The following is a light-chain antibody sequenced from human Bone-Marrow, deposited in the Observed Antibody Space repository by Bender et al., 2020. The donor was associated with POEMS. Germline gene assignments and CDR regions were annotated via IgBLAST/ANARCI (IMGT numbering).Light chain of an antibody. Sequence: SYVLTQSPSVSVAPGQTASVTCGGNNIGSKSVQWYQQRAGQAPVLVIYYGTDRPSGIPERFSGSKSGTSASLAISGLQSEDEAHYYCAAWDDYLNGWVFGGGTKLTVL. CDR1: NIGSKS. CDR2: YGT. J-gene: IGLJ3*02. V-gene: IGLV3-21*04. CDR3: AAWDDYLNGWV.